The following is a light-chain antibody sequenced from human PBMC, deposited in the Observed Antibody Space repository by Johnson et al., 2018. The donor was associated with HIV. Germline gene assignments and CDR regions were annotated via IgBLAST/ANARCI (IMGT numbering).Light chain of an antibody. CDR1: SSNIGNNY. V-gene: IGLV1-51*01. Sequence: QSVLTQPPSVSAAPGQKVTISCSGSSSNIGNNYVSWYQQLPGTAPKLLIYDNNRRPSGIPARFSGSKSGTSTTLGITGLQRGDEAASYCETWDRSLNSYVFGTGTKVSVL. CDR3: ETWDRSLNSYV. CDR2: DNN. J-gene: IGLJ1*01.